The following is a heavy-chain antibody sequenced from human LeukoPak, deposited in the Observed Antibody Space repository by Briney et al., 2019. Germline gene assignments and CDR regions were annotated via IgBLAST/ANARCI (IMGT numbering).Heavy chain of an antibody. CDR1: GGSISSYS. Sequence: SETLSLTCTVSGGSISSYSWSWIRQPPGKGLEWIGYIYHSGSTYYNPSLKSRVTISVDRSKNQFSLKLSSVTAADTAVYYCASHNYVWGSYRVFDYWGQGTLVTVSS. J-gene: IGHJ4*02. CDR3: ASHNYVWGSYRVFDY. V-gene: IGHV4-30-2*01. D-gene: IGHD3-16*02. CDR2: IYHSGST.